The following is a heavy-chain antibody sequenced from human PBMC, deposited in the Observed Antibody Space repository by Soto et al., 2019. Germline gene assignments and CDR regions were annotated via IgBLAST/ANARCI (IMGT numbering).Heavy chain of an antibody. D-gene: IGHD2-8*01. V-gene: IGHV1-3*01. CDR1: GYTFTAHS. CDR3: AREPEDGVPGDY. CDR2: IIVSHDWP. Sequence: VQLVQSGTEVKEPGASVRVSCKASGYTFTAHSLHWARQAPGQGLEWMGWIIVSHDWPRYATQFKGRLTFETDTTSNTSYMHLTRLTPDDTAVYFCAREPEDGVPGDYWGQGTPVVVSS. J-gene: IGHJ4*02.